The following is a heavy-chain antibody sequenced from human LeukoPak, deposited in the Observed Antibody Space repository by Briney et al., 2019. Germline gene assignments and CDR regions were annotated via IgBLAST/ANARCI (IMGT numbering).Heavy chain of an antibody. V-gene: IGHV3-74*01. Sequence: GGSLRLSCAASGVSFSSYWMHWVRQAPGKGLVWVSRINTDGSSTRYADSVKGRFTISRDNAKNTLSLQMNSLRAEDTAVYYCARVMVDCSGGRCYSGDYYYHYYMDVWGKGTTVTVSS. J-gene: IGHJ6*03. D-gene: IGHD2-15*01. CDR2: INTDGSST. CDR1: GVSFSSYW. CDR3: ARVMVDCSGGRCYSGDYYYHYYMDV.